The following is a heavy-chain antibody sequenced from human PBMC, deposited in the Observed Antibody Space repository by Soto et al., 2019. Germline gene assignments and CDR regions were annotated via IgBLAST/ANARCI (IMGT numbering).Heavy chain of an antibody. J-gene: IGHJ3*02. CDR1: GFTFDDYA. V-gene: IGHV3-9*01. CDR2: ISWNSGSI. CDR3: AKDQRSGGGGTRNDAFDI. D-gene: IGHD2-15*01. Sequence: GGSLRLSCAASGFTFDDYAMHWVRQAPGKGLEWVSGISWNSGSIGYADSVKGRFTISRDNAKNSLYLQMNSLRAEDTALYYCAKDQRSGGGGTRNDAFDIWGQGTMVTVSS.